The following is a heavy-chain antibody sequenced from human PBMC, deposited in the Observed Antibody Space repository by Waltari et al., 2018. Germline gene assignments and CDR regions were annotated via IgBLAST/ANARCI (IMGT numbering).Heavy chain of an antibody. D-gene: IGHD7-27*01. CDR1: GFTFSSYG. J-gene: IGHJ6*03. Sequence: QVQLVESGGGVVQPGRSLRLSCAASGFTFSSYGMHWVRQAPGKGLEWVAVIWYDGSNKYYADSVKGRFTISRDNSKNTLYLQMNSLRAEDTAMYYCAKDLGYYYYYMDVWGKVTTVTVSS. CDR3: AKDLGYYYYYMDV. V-gene: IGHV3-30*18. CDR2: IWYDGSNK.